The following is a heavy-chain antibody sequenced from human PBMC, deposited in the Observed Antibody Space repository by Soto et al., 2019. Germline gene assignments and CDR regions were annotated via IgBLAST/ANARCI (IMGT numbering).Heavy chain of an antibody. V-gene: IGHV4-59*01. Sequence: PSETLSLTCTVSGSSISSYYWSWIRQPPGKGLEWIGYIHYNGNTKYSPSLKSRVTMSVDTSKNHFSLRLISVTAADTAIYFCAREGNLGRWLQPLDFWGQGTLVTVSS. CDR3: AREGNLGRWLQPLDF. J-gene: IGHJ4*02. D-gene: IGHD5-12*01. CDR1: GSSISSYY. CDR2: IHYNGNT.